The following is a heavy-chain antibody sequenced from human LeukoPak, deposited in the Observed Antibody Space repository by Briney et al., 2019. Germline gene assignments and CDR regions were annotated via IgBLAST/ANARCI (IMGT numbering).Heavy chain of an antibody. CDR3: VGSGYYFGYFDY. J-gene: IGHJ4*02. CDR1: GFTFSSYS. CDR2: ISSSSSYI. D-gene: IGHD3-22*01. V-gene: IGHV3-21*01. Sequence: GGSLRLSCAASGFTFSSYSMNWVRQAPGKGLEWVSSISSSSSYIYYADSVKGRFTISRDNAKNSLCLQMNSLRAEDTAVYYCVGSGYYFGYFDYWGQGTLVTVSS.